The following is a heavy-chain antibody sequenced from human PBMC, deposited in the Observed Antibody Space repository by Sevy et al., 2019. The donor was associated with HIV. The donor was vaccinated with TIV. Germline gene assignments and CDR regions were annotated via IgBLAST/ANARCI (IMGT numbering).Heavy chain of an antibody. CDR3: ARDHVLLWFGESTYYYYGMDV. V-gene: IGHV3-30-3*01. CDR2: ISYDGSNK. CDR1: GFTFSSYA. J-gene: IGHJ6*02. Sequence: SLRLSCAASGFTFSSYAMHWVRQAPGKGLEWVAVISYDGSNKYYADSVKGRFTISRDNSKNTLYLQMNSLRAEDTAVYYCARDHVLLWFGESTYYYYGMDVWGQGTTVTVSS. D-gene: IGHD3-10*01.